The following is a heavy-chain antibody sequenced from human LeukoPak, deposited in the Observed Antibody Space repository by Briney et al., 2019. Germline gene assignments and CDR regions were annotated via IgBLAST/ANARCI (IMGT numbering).Heavy chain of an antibody. CDR1: GGSFSGYY. D-gene: IGHD4-17*01. CDR3: ARLDYGDYSSGEAFDI. CDR2: INHSGST. V-gene: IGHV4-34*01. J-gene: IGHJ3*02. Sequence: SETLSLTCAVYGGSFSGYYWTWIRQPPGKGLEWIGEINHSGSTSYNPSLRSRVTISVDTSNNQFSLKLTSVTAADTAVFYCARLDYGDYSSGEAFDIWGQGTKVTVSS.